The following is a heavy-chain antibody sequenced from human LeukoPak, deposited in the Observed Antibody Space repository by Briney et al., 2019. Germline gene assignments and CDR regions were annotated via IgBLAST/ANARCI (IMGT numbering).Heavy chain of an antibody. CDR3: ARERGYSYGYAFDI. J-gene: IGHJ3*02. V-gene: IGHV3-30-3*01. D-gene: IGHD5-18*01. CDR2: ISYDGSNK. Sequence: GRSLRLSCAASGFIFSSYAMHWVRQAPGKGLEWVAVISYDGSNKYYADSVKGRFTISRDNSKNTLYLQMNSLRAEDTAVYYCARERGYSYGYAFDIWGQGTKVTVSS. CDR1: GFIFSSYA.